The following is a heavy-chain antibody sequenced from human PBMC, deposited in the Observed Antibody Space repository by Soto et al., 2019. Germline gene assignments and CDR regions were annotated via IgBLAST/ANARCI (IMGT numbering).Heavy chain of an antibody. CDR3: ATDLTMIVGWAFDN. V-gene: IGHV1-69*13. CDR2: IIPIFGTA. CDR1: GGTFSSYA. D-gene: IGHD3-22*01. Sequence: SVKVSCKASGGTFSSYAISWVRQAPGQGLEWMGGIIPIFGTANYAQKFQGRVTMTADESTSTAYMELSSLRSEDTAVYYCATDLTMIVGWAFDNWSRGTMVTGS. J-gene: IGHJ3*02.